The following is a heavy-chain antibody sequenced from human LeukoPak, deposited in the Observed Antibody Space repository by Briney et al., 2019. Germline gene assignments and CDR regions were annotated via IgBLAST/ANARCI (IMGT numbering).Heavy chain of an antibody. D-gene: IGHD1-26*01. CDR1: GYTFTGYY. J-gene: IGHJ5*02. CDR3: AREGGSYSFAWFDP. Sequence: ASVKLSCTASGYTFTGYYMHWVRQAPGQGLEWMGWINPNSGGTNYAQKFQGRVTMTRDTAISTAYMELSRLRFDDTAVYYCAREGGSYSFAWFDPWGQGTLVTVSS. CDR2: INPNSGGT. V-gene: IGHV1-2*02.